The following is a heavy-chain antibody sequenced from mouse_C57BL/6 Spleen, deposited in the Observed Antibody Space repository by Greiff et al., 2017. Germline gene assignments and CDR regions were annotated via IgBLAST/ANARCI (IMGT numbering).Heavy chain of an antibody. V-gene: IGHV5-6*01. J-gene: IGHJ1*03. Sequence: EVKLVESGGDLVKPGGSLKLSCAASGFTFSSYGMSWVRQTPDKRLEWVATISSGGSYTYYPDSVKGRFTISRDNAKNTLYLQMSSLKSEDTAMYYCARQGSNYGDWYVDVWGTGTTVTVSS. CDR2: ISSGGSYT. CDR3: ARQGSNYGDWYVDV. D-gene: IGHD2-5*01. CDR1: GFTFSSYG.